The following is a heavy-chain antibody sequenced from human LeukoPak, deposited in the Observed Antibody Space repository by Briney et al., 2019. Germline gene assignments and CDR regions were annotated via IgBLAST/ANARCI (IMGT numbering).Heavy chain of an antibody. D-gene: IGHD6-13*01. CDR2: INPNSGGT. Sequence: ASVKVSCKASGYTFTGYYMHWVRQAPGQGLEWMGWINPNSGGTNYAQKFQGRVTMTRDTSISTAYMEPSRLRSDDTAVYYCARVLGRGIAAANDAFDIWGQGTMVTVSS. CDR3: ARVLGRGIAAANDAFDI. J-gene: IGHJ3*02. CDR1: GYTFTGYY. V-gene: IGHV1-2*02.